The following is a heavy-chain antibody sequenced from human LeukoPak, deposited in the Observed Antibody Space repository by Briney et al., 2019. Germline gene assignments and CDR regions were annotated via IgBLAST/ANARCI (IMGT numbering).Heavy chain of an antibody. J-gene: IGHJ6*02. V-gene: IGHV1-18*01. CDR2: ISAYNGNT. CDR3: ARDCRYDFWSGYYYYYYGMDV. Sequence: GASVKVSCKASGYTFTSYGISWVRQAPGQGLEWMGWISAYNGNTNYARKLQGRVTMTTDTSTSTAYMELRSLRSDDTAVYYCARDCRYDFWSGYYYYYYGMDVWGQGTTVTVSS. D-gene: IGHD3-3*01. CDR1: GYTFTSYG.